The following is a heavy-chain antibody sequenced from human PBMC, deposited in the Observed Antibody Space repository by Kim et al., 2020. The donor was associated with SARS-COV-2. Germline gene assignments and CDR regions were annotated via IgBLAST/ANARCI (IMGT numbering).Heavy chain of an antibody. J-gene: IGHJ4*02. CDR1: GFTFSSYS. Sequence: GGSLRLSCAASGFTFSSYSMNWVRQAPGKGLEWVSSISSSSSYIYYADSVKGRFTISRDNAKNSLYLQMNSLRAEDTAVYYCARDFLRRGGSYKFDYWGQGTLVTVSS. CDR2: ISSSSSYI. D-gene: IGHD1-26*01. CDR3: ARDFLRRGGSYKFDY. V-gene: IGHV3-21*01.